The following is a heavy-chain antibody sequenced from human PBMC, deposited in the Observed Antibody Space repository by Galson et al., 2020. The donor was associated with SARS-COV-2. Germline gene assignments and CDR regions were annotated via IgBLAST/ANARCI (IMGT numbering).Heavy chain of an antibody. J-gene: IGHJ6*02. CDR1: GFTFSSYG. CDR3: ARDMAYGYNWNDDPTYYYYYYGMDV. V-gene: IGHV3-33*01. D-gene: IGHD1-1*01. Sequence: GGSLRLSCAASGFTFSSYGMHWVRQAPGKGLEWVAVIWYDGSNKYYADSVKGRFTISRDNSKNTLYLQMNSLRAEDTAVYYCARDMAYGYNWNDDPTYYYYYYGMDVWGQGTTVTVSS. CDR2: IWYDGSNK.